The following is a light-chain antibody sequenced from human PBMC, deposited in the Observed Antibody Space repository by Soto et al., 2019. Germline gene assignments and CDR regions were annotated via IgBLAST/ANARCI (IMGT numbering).Light chain of an antibody. CDR3: QQYSYFAT. Sequence: DIQMTQSPSTLSASVGDRVTITCRASQSISSWLTWYQQKAGQAPKLLIYKASIVESGVPSRFSGSGSGTEFPLTCSSLQPDDSATYYCQQYSYFATFGQGTRVEVK. V-gene: IGKV1-5*03. CDR1: QSISSW. J-gene: IGKJ1*01. CDR2: KAS.